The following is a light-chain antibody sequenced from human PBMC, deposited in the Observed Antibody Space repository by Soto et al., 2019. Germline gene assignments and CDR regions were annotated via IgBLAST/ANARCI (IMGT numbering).Light chain of an antibody. CDR3: CSYAGSSTVV. Sequence: QSALTQPPSASGSPGQSVTISCTGTSSDIGTYKFVSWYQQHPGKAPKLMIYDVTKRPSGVPDRCSGSKSGNTASLTVSGLQAEDEADYYCCSYAGSSTVVFGGGTKVTVL. J-gene: IGLJ2*01. CDR1: SSDIGTYKF. CDR2: DVT. V-gene: IGLV2-8*01.